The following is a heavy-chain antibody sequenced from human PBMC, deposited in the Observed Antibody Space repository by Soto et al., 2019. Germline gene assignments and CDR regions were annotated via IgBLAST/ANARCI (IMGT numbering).Heavy chain of an antibody. Sequence: PSKHLSLTCTVSGGSISSTSHYWAWIRQPPGKGLEWIGSMYYSGSTYYDPSLKGRVTISVDTSKNQFSLNLNSVTAADTAIYYLARHSKNWHSNGFEPWGQGSLGTVS. CDR2: MYYSGST. CDR1: GGSISSTSHY. J-gene: IGHJ5*02. V-gene: IGHV4-39*01. D-gene: IGHD1-7*01. CDR3: ARHSKNWHSNGFEP.